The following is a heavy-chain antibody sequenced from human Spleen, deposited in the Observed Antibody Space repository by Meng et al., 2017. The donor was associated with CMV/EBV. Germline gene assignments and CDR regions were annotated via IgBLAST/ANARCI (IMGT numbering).Heavy chain of an antibody. V-gene: IGHV1-18*01. CDR1: GYTFSNYG. D-gene: IGHD3-16*01. J-gene: IGHJ5*02. CDR3: AKDYTPGYDCFDP. CDR2: IGTYNGDT. Sequence: ASVKVSCKASGYTFSNYGISWVRQAPGQGFEWMGWIGTYNGDTNYAQKYQGRVTMTTDTSTSTAYMELRSLRSDDTAVYYCAKDYTPGYDCFDPWGQGTLVTVSS.